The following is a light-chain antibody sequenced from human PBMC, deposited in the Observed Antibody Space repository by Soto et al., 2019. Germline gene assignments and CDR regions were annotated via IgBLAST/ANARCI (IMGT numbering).Light chain of an antibody. CDR3: SSYTSSSTKV. Sequence: QSALTQPASVSGSPGQSITISCTGTGSDIGNYNYVSWYQQHPGKAPKLMIYEVSNRPSGVSNRFSGSKSGNTASLTISGLQAEDEADYYCSSYTSSSTKVFGTGTQLTVL. CDR1: GSDIGNYNY. J-gene: IGLJ1*01. CDR2: EVS. V-gene: IGLV2-14*01.